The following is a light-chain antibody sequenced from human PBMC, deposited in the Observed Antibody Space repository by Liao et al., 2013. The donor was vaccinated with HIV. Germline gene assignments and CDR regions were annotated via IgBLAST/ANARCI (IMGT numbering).Light chain of an antibody. CDR1: NLGNKY. J-gene: IGLJ2*01. CDR3: QAWDSSTAEV. V-gene: IGLV3-1*01. Sequence: SYELTQPPSVSVSPGQTASISCSGDNLGNKYTSWYQQKPGQSPLLVMYHDTKRPSGIPERFSGSSSGNTATLTISETQAIDEADYYCQAWDSSTAEVFGGGTKLTVL. CDR2: HDT.